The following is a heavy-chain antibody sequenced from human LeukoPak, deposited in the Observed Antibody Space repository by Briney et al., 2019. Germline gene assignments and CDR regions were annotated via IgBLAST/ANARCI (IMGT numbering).Heavy chain of an antibody. CDR2: ISWDGGST. CDR3: AKGDAGFWSADYYYMDV. D-gene: IGHD3-3*01. CDR1: GFTFSNYW. Sequence: PGGSLRLSCAASGFTFSNYWMHWVRQAPGKGLEWVSLISWDGGSTYYADSVKGRFTISRDNSKNSLYLQMNSLRAEDTALYYCAKGDAGFWSADYYYMDVWGKGTTVTVSS. V-gene: IGHV3-43D*03. J-gene: IGHJ6*03.